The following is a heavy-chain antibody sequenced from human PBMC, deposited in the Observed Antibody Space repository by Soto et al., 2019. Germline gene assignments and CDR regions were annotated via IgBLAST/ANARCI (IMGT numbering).Heavy chain of an antibody. D-gene: IGHD3-22*01. Sequence: ASVKVSCKASGYTFTSYGPSCVRQAPGQGLEWMGWISAYNGNTNYAQKLQGRVTMTTDTSTSTAYMELRSLRSDDTAVYYCARDDYYDSSGYYQPNYYYYGMDVWGQGTTVTVSS. CDR2: ISAYNGNT. J-gene: IGHJ6*02. V-gene: IGHV1-18*01. CDR3: ARDDYYDSSGYYQPNYYYYGMDV. CDR1: GYTFTSYG.